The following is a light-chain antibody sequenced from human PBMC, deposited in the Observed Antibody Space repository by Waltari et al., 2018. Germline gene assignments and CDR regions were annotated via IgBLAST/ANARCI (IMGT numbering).Light chain of an antibody. V-gene: IGLV2-23*02. CDR2: DVS. CDR1: SSDVGGYNY. Sequence: QSALTQPASVSGSPGQSITISCPGTSSDVGGYNYVSWYQQHPGKAPKLMIYDVSKRPSGVSNRFSGSKSGNTASLTISGLQAEDEADYYCCSYAGSSTLFGTGTKVTVL. CDR3: CSYAGSSTL. J-gene: IGLJ1*01.